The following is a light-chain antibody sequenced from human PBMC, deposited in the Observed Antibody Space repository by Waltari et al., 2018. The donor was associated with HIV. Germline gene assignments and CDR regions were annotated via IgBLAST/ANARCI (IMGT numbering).Light chain of an antibody. CDR2: GNT. CDR3: QSYDNSLGIV. Sequence: QSQLTQPPSVSGAPGQRVTISCTGSRSNLGTGYHVHWYQQVPGTAPKLLRQGNTNRPAGVPDRFSGAKSGTSASLAITGLQAEDEADCYCQSYDNSLGIVFGSGTKVTVL. J-gene: IGLJ1*01. V-gene: IGLV1-40*01. CDR1: RSNLGTGYH.